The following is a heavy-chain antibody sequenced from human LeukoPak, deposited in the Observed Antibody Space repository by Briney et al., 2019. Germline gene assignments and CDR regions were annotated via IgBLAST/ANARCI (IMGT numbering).Heavy chain of an antibody. CDR1: GGSFSGYY. V-gene: IGHV4-34*01. CDR3: ARQYGSGSYYQHDY. CDR2: IYHSGST. Sequence: SETLSLTCAVYGGSFSGYYWSWIRQPPGKGLEWIGEIYHSGSTNYNPSLKSRVTISVDKSKNQFSLKLSSVTAADTAVYYCARQYGSGSYYQHDYWGQGTLVTVSS. D-gene: IGHD3-10*01. J-gene: IGHJ4*02.